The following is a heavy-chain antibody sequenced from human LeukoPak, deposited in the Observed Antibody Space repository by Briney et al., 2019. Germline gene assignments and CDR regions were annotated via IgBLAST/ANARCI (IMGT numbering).Heavy chain of an antibody. J-gene: IGHJ4*02. Sequence: GASVKVSCKGSGYTFTDYALHWVRQAPAQSLEWMGWITTGRGETRYSQEFQRRITFTRDTSASTVYMDLSDLRSEDTAVYYCARGGKQWRGGNYFDSWGQGTLVAVSS. V-gene: IGHV1-3*03. CDR3: ARGGKQWRGGNYFDS. D-gene: IGHD6-19*01. CDR2: ITTGRGET. CDR1: GYTFTDYA.